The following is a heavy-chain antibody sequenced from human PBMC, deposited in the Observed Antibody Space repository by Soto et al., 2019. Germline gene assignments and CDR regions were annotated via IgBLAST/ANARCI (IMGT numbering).Heavy chain of an antibody. Sequence: PSQTLSLTFAISGYSVSSNSAAWNWIRQSPSRGLEWLGRTYYRSKLYSDYAVSLKSRITINPDTSKNQFSLHLKSVTPEHTAVYYCARGSGAARAFDIWGQGTVVT. D-gene: IGHD7-27*01. CDR1: GYSVSSNSAA. CDR2: TYYRSKLYS. CDR3: ARGSGAARAFDI. J-gene: IGHJ3*02. V-gene: IGHV6-1*01.